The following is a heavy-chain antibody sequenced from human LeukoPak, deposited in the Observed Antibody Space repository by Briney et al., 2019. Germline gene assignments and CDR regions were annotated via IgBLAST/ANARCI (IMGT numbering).Heavy chain of an antibody. CDR1: GGSISSHY. CDR2: IYYSGST. Sequence: SETLSLTCTVSGGSISSHYWSWIRQPPGKGLEWIGYIYYSGSTNYNPSLKSRVTISVGTSKNQFSLKLSSVTAADTAVYYCATLTREWGYYYYMDVWGKGTTVTVPS. V-gene: IGHV4-59*11. CDR3: ATLTREWGYYYYMDV. D-gene: IGHD3-3*01. J-gene: IGHJ6*03.